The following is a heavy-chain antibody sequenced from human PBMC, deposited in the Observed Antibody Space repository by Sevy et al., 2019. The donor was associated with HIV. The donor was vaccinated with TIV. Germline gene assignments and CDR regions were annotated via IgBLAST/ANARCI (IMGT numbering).Heavy chain of an antibody. Sequence: GGSLRLSCVVSGLTFSSDSMNWVRQAPGKGLEWLAYISSSSRTIYYADSVEGRFTISRDNDKKSVFLQMNNLRDEDSATYCCAGHVDTPFVRSFDSWGQGTLVTVSS. J-gene: IGHJ4*02. CDR1: GLTFSSDS. CDR2: ISSSSRTI. CDR3: AGHVDTPFVRSFDS. D-gene: IGHD5-18*01. V-gene: IGHV3-48*02.